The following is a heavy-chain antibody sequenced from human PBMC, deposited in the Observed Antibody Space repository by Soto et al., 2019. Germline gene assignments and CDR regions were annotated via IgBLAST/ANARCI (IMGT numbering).Heavy chain of an antibody. J-gene: IGHJ3*01. CDR2: ISGSGDRT. CDR3: ARDQLYYNGISGRPLNAFDV. D-gene: IGHD3-22*01. V-gene: IGHV3-23*01. CDR1: GFTFSSYA. Sequence: GGSLRLSCAASGFTFSSYAITWVRQAPGKGLEWVSVISGSGDRTYYADSVKGRFTISRDNAKNSLYLQMNSLRAGDTAVYYCARDQLYYNGISGRPLNAFDVWGQGTMVTVSS.